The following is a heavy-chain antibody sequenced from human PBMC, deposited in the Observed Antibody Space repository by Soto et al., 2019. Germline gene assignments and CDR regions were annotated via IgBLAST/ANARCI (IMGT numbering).Heavy chain of an antibody. J-gene: IGHJ3*02. V-gene: IGHV3-21*01. CDR1: GFTFSTYA. CDR2: ISSSSSHI. Sequence: EVQLVESGGGLVKPGGSLRLSCAASGFTFSTYAMNWVRQAPGKGLEWVSSISSSSSHIYYADSVKGRFTISRDNAKNSLNLQMNSLRAEDTAVYYCARDTNRQHAFDIWGQGTMVTVSS. CDR3: ARDTNRQHAFDI. D-gene: IGHD2-8*01.